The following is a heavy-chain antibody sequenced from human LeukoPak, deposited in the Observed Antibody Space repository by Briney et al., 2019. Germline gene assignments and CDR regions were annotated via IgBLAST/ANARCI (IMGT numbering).Heavy chain of an antibody. CDR2: INPNSGAT. D-gene: IGHD6-19*01. J-gene: IGHJ5*02. CDR1: GYSFTDFY. V-gene: IGHV1-2*02. Sequence: ASVKVSCKASGYSFTDFYMHWVRQAPGQGLEWMGWINPNSGATNYAQNFQGRVTMTRDTSISTAYMELSSLRSDDTAVYYCARIAVAGTTSWWFDPWGQGTLVTVSS. CDR3: ARIAVAGTTSWWFDP.